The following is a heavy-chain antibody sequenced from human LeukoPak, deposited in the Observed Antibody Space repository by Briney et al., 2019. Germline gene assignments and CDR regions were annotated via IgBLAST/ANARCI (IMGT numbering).Heavy chain of an antibody. CDR2: IYYSGST. Sequence: SETLSLTCTVSGGSISSYYWSWIRQPPGKGLEWIGYIYYSGSTNYNPSLKSRVTISVDTSKNQFSLRLSSVTAAGTAVYYCARDIYGSFDYWGQGTLVTVSS. J-gene: IGHJ4*02. CDR3: ARDIYGSFDY. CDR1: GGSISSYY. D-gene: IGHD2-15*01. V-gene: IGHV4-59*01.